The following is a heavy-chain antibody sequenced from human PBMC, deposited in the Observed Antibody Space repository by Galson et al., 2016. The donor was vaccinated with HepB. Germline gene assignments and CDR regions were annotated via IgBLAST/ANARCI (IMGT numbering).Heavy chain of an antibody. CDR2: IYSSGST. Sequence: SETLSLTCTVPNGSISSYYWSWIRQPAGKGLEWIGRIYSSGSTKYNPSLKRRVTMSEDTSKNQFSLKLSSVTAADTAIYYCARDNPYDILTGYPYYFEFWGPGTPVTVSS. J-gene: IGHJ4*02. CDR3: ARDNPYDILTGYPYYFEF. V-gene: IGHV4-4*07. D-gene: IGHD3-9*01. CDR1: NGSISSYY.